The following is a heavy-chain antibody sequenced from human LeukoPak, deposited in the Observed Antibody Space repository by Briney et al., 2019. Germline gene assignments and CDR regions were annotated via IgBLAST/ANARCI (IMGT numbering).Heavy chain of an antibody. CDR3: ARDLSGRDFWSGYYSDAFDI. CDR1: GFTVSSNY. Sequence: GGSLRLSCAASGFTVSSNYMSWVRQAPGKGLEWVSVIYSGGSTYYADSVKGRFTISRDNSKNTLYLQMNSLRAEDTAVYYCARDLSGRDFWSGYYSDAFDIWGQGTMVAVSS. V-gene: IGHV3-66*01. J-gene: IGHJ3*02. D-gene: IGHD3-3*01. CDR2: IYSGGST.